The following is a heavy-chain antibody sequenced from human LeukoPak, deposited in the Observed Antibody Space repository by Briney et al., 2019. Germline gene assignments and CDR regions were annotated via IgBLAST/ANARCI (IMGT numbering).Heavy chain of an antibody. Sequence: PSETLSLTCTVSGGSISSSSYYWGWIRQPPGKGLEWIGSIYYSGSTYYNPSRKSRVTISVDTSRNQFSLKLSSVPAADTAVYYCARDLLLWFGESVDVWGQGTTVTVSS. CDR2: IYYSGST. J-gene: IGHJ6*02. CDR1: GGSISSSSYY. D-gene: IGHD3-10*01. CDR3: ARDLLLWFGESVDV. V-gene: IGHV4-39*01.